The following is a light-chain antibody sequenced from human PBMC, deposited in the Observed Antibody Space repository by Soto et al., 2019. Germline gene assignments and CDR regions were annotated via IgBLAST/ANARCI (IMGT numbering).Light chain of an antibody. V-gene: IGKV3-15*01. CDR1: KSVSRF. Sequence: EIVMTQSPATLSVSPGERVTLSCRASKSVSRFLAWYQQRPGQAPRLLIYDTSTRATGVPARFSGSGSGTVFSLTLSSLQSEDFAVYYCQHYDNWPPCTFGQGTKLEVK. CDR3: QHYDNWPPCT. J-gene: IGKJ2*02. CDR2: DTS.